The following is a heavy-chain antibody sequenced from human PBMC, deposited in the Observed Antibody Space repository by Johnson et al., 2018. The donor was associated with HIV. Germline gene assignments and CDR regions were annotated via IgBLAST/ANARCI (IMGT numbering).Heavy chain of an antibody. CDR2: IRFDGSIE. Sequence: QVQLVESGGGVVQPGGSLRLSCEVSGFTFSGYAMNWVRQAPGKGLEWVAFIRFDGSIEYYADSVKGRFTISRDNSKTTLHLQMNSLRAEDTAVYYCTKTLGYDSSGYHDGFDIWGQGTLVTVSS. CDR3: TKTLGYDSSGYHDGFDI. V-gene: IGHV3-30*02. D-gene: IGHD3-22*01. CDR1: GFTFSGYA. J-gene: IGHJ3*02.